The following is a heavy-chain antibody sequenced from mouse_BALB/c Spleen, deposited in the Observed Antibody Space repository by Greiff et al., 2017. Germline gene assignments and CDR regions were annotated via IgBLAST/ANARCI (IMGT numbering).Heavy chain of an antibody. CDR1: GYSITSGYY. D-gene: IGHD1-1*01. CDR3: ARDRGVVAPFDY. CDR2: ISYDGSN. Sequence: EVKLMESGPGLVKPSQSLSLTCSVTGYSITSGYYWNWIRQFPGNKLEWMGYISYDGSNNYNPSLKNRISITRDTSKNQFFLKLNSVTTEDTATYYCARDRGVVAPFDYWGQGTTLTVSS. V-gene: IGHV3-6*02. J-gene: IGHJ2*01.